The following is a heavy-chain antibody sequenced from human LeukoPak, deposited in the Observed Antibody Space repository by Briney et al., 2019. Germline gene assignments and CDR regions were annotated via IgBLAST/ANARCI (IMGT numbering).Heavy chain of an antibody. CDR1: GFTFSTYC. D-gene: IGHD4-17*01. CDR2: IGISGVTT. V-gene: IGHV3-23*01. Sequence: GGSLRLSCAASGFTFSTYCMSWVRQAPGKGLEWVSGIGISGVTTYYADSVKGRFTISRDNSKNTLYLQMNSLRAEDTAVYYCARDQGRTTVTNWFDPWGQGTLVTVSS. CDR3: ARDQGRTTVTNWFDP. J-gene: IGHJ5*02.